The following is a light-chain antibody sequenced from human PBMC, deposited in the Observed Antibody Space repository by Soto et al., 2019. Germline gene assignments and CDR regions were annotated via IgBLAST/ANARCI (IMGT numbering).Light chain of an antibody. J-gene: IGLJ2*01. Sequence: QSVLTQPPSASGTPGQRVTISCSGSSSNIGPNTVDWYQQLPGTAPKLLIYTNNKRPSGVPDRFSGSKSGTSASLAISGLQSEDEADYYCAAWDDSLNGVVFGGGTKLTVL. CDR2: TNN. V-gene: IGLV1-44*01. CDR3: AAWDDSLNGVV. CDR1: SSNIGPNT.